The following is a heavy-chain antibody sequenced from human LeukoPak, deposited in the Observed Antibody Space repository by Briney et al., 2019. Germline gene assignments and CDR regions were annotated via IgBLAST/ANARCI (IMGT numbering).Heavy chain of an antibody. J-gene: IGHJ6*03. Sequence: PSETLSLTCTVSGGSISSYYWSWIRQPPGKGLEWIGYIYYSGSTNYNPSLKSRVTMSVDTSKNQFSLKLSSVTAADTAVYYCARETSQKGAHYMDVWGKGTTVTISS. CDR3: ARETSQKGAHYMDV. V-gene: IGHV4-59*01. CDR2: IYYSGST. D-gene: IGHD3-16*01. CDR1: GGSISSYY.